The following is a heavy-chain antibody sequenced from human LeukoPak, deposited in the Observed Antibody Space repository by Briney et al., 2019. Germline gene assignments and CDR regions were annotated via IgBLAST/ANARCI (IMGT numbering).Heavy chain of an antibody. CDR1: GGTFSSYA. J-gene: IGHJ6*03. V-gene: IGHV1-69*05. Sequence: SVKVSCKASGGTFSSYAISWVRQAPGQGLEWMGGIIPILGTANYAQKFQGRVTITTDESTSTAYMELSSLRSEDTAVYYCARGRLAARFSVDYYYYMDVWGKGTTVTVSS. D-gene: IGHD3-3*01. CDR3: ARGRLAARFSVDYYYYMDV. CDR2: IIPILGTA.